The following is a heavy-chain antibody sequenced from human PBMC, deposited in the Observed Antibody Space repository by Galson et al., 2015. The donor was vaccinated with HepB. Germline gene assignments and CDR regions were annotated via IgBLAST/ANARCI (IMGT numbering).Heavy chain of an antibody. D-gene: IGHD6-25*01. Sequence: SLRLSCAASGFAFNTYAMSWVRQAPGKGLEWVSGVTYNGITHYADSVKGRFTISRDNSKSALYLQMNSLRAEDTAVYYCLKAFWGTSSDCYIGCGFAPWGPGTLVTVSS. V-gene: IGHV3-23*01. CDR1: GFAFNTYA. J-gene: IGHJ5*02. CDR2: VTYNGIT. CDR3: LKAFWGTSSDCYIGCGFAP.